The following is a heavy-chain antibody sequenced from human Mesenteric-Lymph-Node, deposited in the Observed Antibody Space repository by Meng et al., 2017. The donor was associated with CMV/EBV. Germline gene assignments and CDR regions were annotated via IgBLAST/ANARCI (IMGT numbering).Heavy chain of an antibody. CDR3: ARARGGFSSTWPRGGAFDI. CDR1: GFTFSSYR. Sequence: GGSLRLSCAASGFTFSSYRMHWVRQAPGKGFEWVAIISFDGTNKYYADSEKGRFTISRDNSKNTLYLQVDSLRVEDTAAYYCARARGGFSSTWPRGGAFDIWGQGTMVTVSS. V-gene: IGHV3-30-3*01. CDR2: ISFDGTNK. D-gene: IGHD6-13*01. J-gene: IGHJ3*02.